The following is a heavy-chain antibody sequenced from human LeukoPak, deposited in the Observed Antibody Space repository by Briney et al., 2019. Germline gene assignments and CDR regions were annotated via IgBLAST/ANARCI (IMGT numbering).Heavy chain of an antibody. CDR3: AREGYCSSTSCYDYYYYMDV. J-gene: IGHJ6*03. CDR2: IKQDGSEK. Sequence: GGSQRLSCAASGFTFSRYWMSWVRQAPGKGLEWVANIKQDGSEKYYVDSVKGRSTISRDNAKNSMYLQMNSLRVEDTAVYYCAREGYCSSTSCYDYYYYMDVWGKGTTVTVSS. CDR1: GFTFSRYW. V-gene: IGHV3-7*01. D-gene: IGHD2-2*01.